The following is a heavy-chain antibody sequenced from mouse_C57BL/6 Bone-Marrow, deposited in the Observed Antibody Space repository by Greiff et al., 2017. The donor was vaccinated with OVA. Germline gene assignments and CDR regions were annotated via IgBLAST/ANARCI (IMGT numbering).Heavy chain of an antibody. CDR3: AIYPDGYPDY. CDR1: GYPFPRYW. J-gene: IGHJ2*01. Sequence: QVQLPQPGAELVKPGASVTVSCKASGYPFPRYWMHWVKPRPGPGLEWIGRIHPSDSDTNYNQKFKGKATLTVDKSSSTAYMQLSSLTSEDSAVYYCAIYPDGYPDYWGQGTTLTVSS. V-gene: IGHV1-74*01. CDR2: IHPSDSDT. D-gene: IGHD2-3*01.